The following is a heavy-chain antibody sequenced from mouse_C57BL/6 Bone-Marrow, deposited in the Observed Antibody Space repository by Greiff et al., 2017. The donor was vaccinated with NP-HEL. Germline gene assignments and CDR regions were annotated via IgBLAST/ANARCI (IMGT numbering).Heavy chain of an antibody. V-gene: IGHV3-6*01. CDR2: ISYDGSN. Sequence: EVKLVESGPGLVKPSQSLSLTCSVSGYSITSGYYWNWIRQFPGNKLEWMGYISYDGSNNYNPSLKNRISITRDTSKNQFFLKLNSVTTEDTATYYCARGGLRPYYYAMDYWGQGTSVTVSS. CDR3: ARGGLRPYYYAMDY. CDR1: GYSITSGYY. J-gene: IGHJ4*01. D-gene: IGHD2-4*01.